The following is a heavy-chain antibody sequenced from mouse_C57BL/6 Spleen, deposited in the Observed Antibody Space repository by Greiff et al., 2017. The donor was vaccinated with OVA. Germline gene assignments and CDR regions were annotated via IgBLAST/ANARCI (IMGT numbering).Heavy chain of an antibody. J-gene: IGHJ2*01. Sequence: EVQVVESGEGLVKPGGSLKLSCAASGFTFSSYAMSWVRQTPEKRLEWVAYISSGGDYIYYADTVKGRFTISRDNARNTLYLQMSSLKSEDTAMYYCTRGGLVYYFDDWGQGTTLTVSS. V-gene: IGHV5-9-1*02. CDR1: GFTFSSYA. D-gene: IGHD3-3*01. CDR3: TRGGLVYYFDD. CDR2: ISSGGDYI.